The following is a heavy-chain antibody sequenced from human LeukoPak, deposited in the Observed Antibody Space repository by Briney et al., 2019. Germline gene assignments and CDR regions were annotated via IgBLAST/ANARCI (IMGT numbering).Heavy chain of an antibody. CDR1: GYTFTSYY. CDR3: ARSDPIGFADPAVVVADGAFDI. CDR2: INPSGGST. J-gene: IGHJ3*02. D-gene: IGHD2-15*01. V-gene: IGHV1-46*01. Sequence: SVRVSCKASGYTFTSYYMHWVRQAPGQGLEWMGIINPSGGSTSYAQKFQGRVTMTRDTSTSTVYMELSSLRSEDTAVYYCARSDPIGFADPAVVVADGAFDIWGQGTMVTVSS.